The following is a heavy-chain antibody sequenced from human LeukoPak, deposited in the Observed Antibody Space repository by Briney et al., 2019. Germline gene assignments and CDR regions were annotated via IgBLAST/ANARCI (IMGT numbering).Heavy chain of an antibody. V-gene: IGHV3-66*01. Sequence: GGSLRLSCAASGFGVSDNYMSWVRQPPGKGLEWVSVMHSGGSTFYADSVKGRFTISRGSSKNTVYFQMNSLRVEDTAVYYCARDIDSSGRFDPWGQGTLVTVSS. CDR1: GFGVSDNY. D-gene: IGHD3-22*01. CDR3: ARDIDSSGRFDP. J-gene: IGHJ5*02. CDR2: MHSGGST.